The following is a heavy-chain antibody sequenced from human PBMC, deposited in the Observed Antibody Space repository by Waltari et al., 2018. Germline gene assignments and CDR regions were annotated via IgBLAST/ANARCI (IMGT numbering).Heavy chain of an antibody. V-gene: IGHV3-23*01. Sequence: VQLSESGGGLVESGGSLRLTCAASGCTVRSYALKWVPQAPGKGVEWVSVISVSGGSTDYADSVKGRFTISRDNSKNTLYLQMNNLRVEDTAVYYCASSLYGDYTQIWGRVFDYWGQGTLVTVSS. J-gene: IGHJ4*02. D-gene: IGHD4-17*01. CDR3: ASSLYGDYTQIWGRVFDY. CDR1: GCTVRSYA. CDR2: ISVSGGST.